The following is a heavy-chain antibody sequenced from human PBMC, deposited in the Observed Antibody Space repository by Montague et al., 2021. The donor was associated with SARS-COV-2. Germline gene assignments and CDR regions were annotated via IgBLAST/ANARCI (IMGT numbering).Heavy chain of an antibody. CDR3: ARGRELAVLFDFYYYGMDV. Sequence: SETLSLTCAVSGGSLSTPHYWSWVRQPPGKGLEWIGENNYSGSTNYNPSLKSRVTTSVDMSKNQFSLKLRSVTAADTAVYYCARGRELAVLFDFYYYGMDVWGQGTTVTVSS. CDR2: NNYSGST. V-gene: IGHV4-4*02. D-gene: IGHD3-3*02. J-gene: IGHJ6*02. CDR1: GGSLSTPHY.